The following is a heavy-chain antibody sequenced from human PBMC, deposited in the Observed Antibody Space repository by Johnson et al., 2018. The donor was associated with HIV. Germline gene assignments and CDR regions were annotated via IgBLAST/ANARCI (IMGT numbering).Heavy chain of an antibody. CDR1: GFTFSDYY. J-gene: IGHJ3*02. CDR3: VCLRAWTFDI. CDR2: IDSSGSGI. Sequence: EQLVESGGGLVQPGGSLRLSCAASGFTFSDYYINWIRQAPGKGLEWVSYIDSSGSGIYYADSVKGRFTISRDNAKNSLYLQMHSLRAEDTAVYYCVCLRAWTFDIWGQGTMVTVSS. D-gene: IGHD3-10*01. V-gene: IGHV3-11*04.